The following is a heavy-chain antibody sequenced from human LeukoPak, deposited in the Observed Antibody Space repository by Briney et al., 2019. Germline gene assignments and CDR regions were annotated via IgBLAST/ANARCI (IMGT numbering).Heavy chain of an antibody. V-gene: IGHV6-1*01. CDR1: GDSVSSNSAA. CDR2: TYYRSKWYY. Sequence: SQTLSLTCVISGDSVSSNSAAWNWIRQSPSRGLEWLGRTYYRSKWYYHYAVSMKSRITVNPDTSKNQFSLQLNSVTPEDTAVYYCARTRDLGPEYWGQGTLVTVSS. J-gene: IGHJ4*02. D-gene: IGHD1-26*01. CDR3: ARTRDLGPEY.